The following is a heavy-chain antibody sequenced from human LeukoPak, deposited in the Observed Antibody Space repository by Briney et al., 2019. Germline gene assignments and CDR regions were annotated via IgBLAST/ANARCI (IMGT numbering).Heavy chain of an antibody. J-gene: IGHJ5*02. V-gene: IGHV1-18*01. CDR2: ISTYNGKT. Sequence: ASVKVSCKASGYTFTRYGIGWVRQAPGQGLEWMGWISTYNGKTNYAQKFQGRVTMTEDTSTDTAYMELSSLRSEDTAVYYCATTSVGANGYWFDPWGQGTLVTVSS. D-gene: IGHD1-26*01. CDR3: ATTSVGANGYWFDP. CDR1: GYTFTRYG.